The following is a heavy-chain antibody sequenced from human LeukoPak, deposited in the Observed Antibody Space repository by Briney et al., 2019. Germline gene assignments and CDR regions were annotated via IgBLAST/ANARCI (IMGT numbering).Heavy chain of an antibody. J-gene: IGHJ4*02. CDR1: GGSISSYY. D-gene: IGHD3-9*01. Sequence: PSETLSLTCTVSGGSISSYYWSWIRQPAGKGLEWIGRIYTSGSTNYNPSLKSRVTMSVDTSKNQFSLKLSSMTAKDTAVYYCSRARGDFDWLLLSWCQRTLVTVSS. CDR3: SRARGDFDWLLLS. CDR2: IYTSGST. V-gene: IGHV4-4*07.